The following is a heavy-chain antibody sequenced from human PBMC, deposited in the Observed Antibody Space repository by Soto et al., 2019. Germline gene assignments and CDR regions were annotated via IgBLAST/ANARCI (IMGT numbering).Heavy chain of an antibody. CDR1: GFSIASYW. V-gene: IGHV3-7*01. J-gene: IGHJ4*02. CDR3: ARDVGFDYVN. Sequence: EVQLVESGGGLVQPGGSLRISCAVSGFSIASYWMSWVRQAPGKGLEWVATTKEDGSEIYYMDSVRGRFTISRDNAENSLYLQMNSLSAEDTAVYFCARDVGFDYVNWGQGTLVTVSS. CDR2: TKEDGSEI. D-gene: IGHD3-16*01.